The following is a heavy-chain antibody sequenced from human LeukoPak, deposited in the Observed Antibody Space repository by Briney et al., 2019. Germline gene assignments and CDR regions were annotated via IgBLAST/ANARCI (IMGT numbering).Heavy chain of an antibody. D-gene: IGHD3-3*01. CDR1: GGSFSGYY. V-gene: IGHV4-34*01. CDR2: INHSGST. CDR3: ARGGSLRFLEWLFFWFDP. J-gene: IGHJ5*02. Sequence: PSETLSLTCAVYGGSFSGYYWSWIRQPPGKGLEWIGEINHSGSTNYNPSLKSRVTISVDTSKNQFSLKLSSVTAADTAVYYCARGGSLRFLEWLFFWFDPWGQGNLVTVSS.